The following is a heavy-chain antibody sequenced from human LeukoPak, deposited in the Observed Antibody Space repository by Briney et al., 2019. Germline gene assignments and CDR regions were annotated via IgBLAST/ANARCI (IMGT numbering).Heavy chain of an antibody. CDR2: IYTSGST. Sequence: SETLSLTCTVSGGSISSYYWSWIRQPAGKGLEWIGRIYTSGSTNYNPSLKSRVTMSVDTSKNQFSLKLGSATAADTAVYYCARTYYDYVWGSYRWASFDYWGQGTLVTVSS. CDR3: ARTYYDYVWGSYRWASFDY. D-gene: IGHD3-16*01. CDR1: GGSISSYY. V-gene: IGHV4-4*07. J-gene: IGHJ4*02.